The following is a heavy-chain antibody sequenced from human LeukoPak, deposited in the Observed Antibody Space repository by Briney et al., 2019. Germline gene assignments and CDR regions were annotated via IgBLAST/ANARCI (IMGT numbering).Heavy chain of an antibody. CDR2: INPNSGGT. CDR1: GYAFTGYY. J-gene: IGHJ4*02. V-gene: IGHV1-2*02. Sequence: ASVKVSCKASGYAFTGYYMHWVRQAPGQGLEWMGWINPNSGGTNYAQKFQGRVTMTGDTSISTAYMELSRLRSDDTAVYYCARAPSVAARSYFDYWGQGTLVTVSS. CDR3: ARAPSVAARSYFDY. D-gene: IGHD6-6*01.